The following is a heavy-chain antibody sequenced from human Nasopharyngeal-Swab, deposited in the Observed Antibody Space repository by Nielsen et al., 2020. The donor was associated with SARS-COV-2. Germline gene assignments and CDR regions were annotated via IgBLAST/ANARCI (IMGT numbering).Heavy chain of an antibody. CDR2: ISSSSSYI. D-gene: IGHD4-17*01. Sequence: WIRQPPGKGLGWVSSISSSSSYIYYADSVKGRFTISRDNAKNSLYLQMNSLRAEDTAVYYCARDHGDYGAFDIWGQGTMVTVSS. CDR3: ARDHGDYGAFDI. V-gene: IGHV3-21*01. J-gene: IGHJ3*02.